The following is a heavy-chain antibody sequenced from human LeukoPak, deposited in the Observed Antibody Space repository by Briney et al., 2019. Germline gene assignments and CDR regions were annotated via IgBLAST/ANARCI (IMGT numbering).Heavy chain of an antibody. CDR1: GYTFTGYY. J-gene: IGHJ4*02. D-gene: IGHD2-15*01. CDR3: ASDTCSGGTCYSCY. Sequence: VASVNVSCKASGYTFTGYYMHWVRQAPGQGLEWMGWINPSSGDTNSAQKFQGRVTMTRDTSISTAYMELTRLRSDDTAVYYCASDTCSGGTCYSCYWGQGTLVTVSS. CDR2: INPSSGDT. V-gene: IGHV1-2*02.